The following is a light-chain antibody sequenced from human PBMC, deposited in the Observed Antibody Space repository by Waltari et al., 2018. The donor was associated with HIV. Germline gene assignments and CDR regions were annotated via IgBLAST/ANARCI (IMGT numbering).Light chain of an antibody. CDR2: KDT. Sequence: SYELTQPPSVSVSPGQTATITCSGDSLSGQYASWYQQRPGQAPVAITYKDTKRPSGTPERFSGSSSGKTVTLIISEAQTEDEADYYCQSADSSGGFRVFGGGTRLSVL. CDR3: QSADSSGGFRV. V-gene: IGLV3-25*03. J-gene: IGLJ3*02. CDR1: SLSGQY.